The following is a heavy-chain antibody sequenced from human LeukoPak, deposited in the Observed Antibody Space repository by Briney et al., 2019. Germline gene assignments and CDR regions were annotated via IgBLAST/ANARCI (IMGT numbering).Heavy chain of an antibody. CDR3: ARSTMVRGVTTAIDY. CDR2: IYPGDSDT. D-gene: IGHD3-10*01. Sequence: GESLKISCKGSGYSFTSYWIGWVRQMPGKGLEWMGIIYPGDSDTRYSPSFQGQVTISADKSISTAYLQWSSLKASDTAMYYCARSTMVRGVTTAIDYWGQGTLVTVSS. CDR1: GYSFTSYW. J-gene: IGHJ4*02. V-gene: IGHV5-51*01.